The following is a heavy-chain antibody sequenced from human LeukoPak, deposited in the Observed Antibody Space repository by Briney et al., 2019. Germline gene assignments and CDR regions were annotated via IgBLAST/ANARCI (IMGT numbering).Heavy chain of an antibody. Sequence: SVKVSCKASGGTFSSYAISWVRQAPGQGLEWMGGIIPIFGTANYAQKFQGRVTITADESTSTAYMELSSLRSEDTAVYYCATRYDFWSDLTEDAFDIWGQGTMVTVSS. V-gene: IGHV1-69*13. CDR1: GGTFSSYA. J-gene: IGHJ3*02. D-gene: IGHD3-3*01. CDR3: ATRYDFWSDLTEDAFDI. CDR2: IIPIFGTA.